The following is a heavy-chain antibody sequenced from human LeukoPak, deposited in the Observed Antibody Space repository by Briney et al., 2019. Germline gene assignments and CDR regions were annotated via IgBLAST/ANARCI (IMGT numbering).Heavy chain of an antibody. CDR3: ARHHFGVVIKYPLDY. Sequence: GASVKVSCKASGYTFTGYYMHWVRRAPGQGLEWMGWISAYNGNTNYAQKLQGRVTMTTDTSTSTAYMELRSLRSDDTAVYYCARHHFGVVIKYPLDYWGQGTLVTVSS. CDR2: ISAYNGNT. D-gene: IGHD3-3*01. J-gene: IGHJ4*02. CDR1: GYTFTGYY. V-gene: IGHV1-18*04.